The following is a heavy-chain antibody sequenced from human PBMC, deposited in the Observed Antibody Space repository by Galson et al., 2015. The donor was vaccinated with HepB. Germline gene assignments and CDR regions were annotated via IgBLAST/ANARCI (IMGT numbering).Heavy chain of an antibody. D-gene: IGHD3-9*01. V-gene: IGHV4-34*01. CDR2: INYGGTT. CDR1: GGSFSGYS. J-gene: IGHJ5*02. CDR3: ARRLYLNGYYSGS. Sequence: ETLSLTRAVYGGSFSGYSWSWIRQAPGKGLEWIGEINYGGTTHYNPFLKSRVTISVDTSKNQFSLKLSSVTAADTAVYYCARRLYLNGYYSGSWGQGTPVTVSS.